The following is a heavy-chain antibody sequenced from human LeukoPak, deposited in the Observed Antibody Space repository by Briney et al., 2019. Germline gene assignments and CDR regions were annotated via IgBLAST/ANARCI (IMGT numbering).Heavy chain of an antibody. CDR1: GFNFSSYE. J-gene: IGHJ3*02. Sequence: PGGSLRLSCAASGFNFSSYEMNWVRQAPGKGLEWVSYISGSGTAIYYADSVRGRFTISRDNAKNSLYLQMNGLRAEDTAVYFCAREDPGGGFDIWSQGTMVTVSS. CDR3: AREDPGGGFDI. V-gene: IGHV3-48*03. CDR2: ISGSGTAI.